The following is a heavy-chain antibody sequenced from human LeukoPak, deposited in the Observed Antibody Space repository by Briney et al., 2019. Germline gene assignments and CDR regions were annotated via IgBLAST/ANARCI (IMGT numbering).Heavy chain of an antibody. D-gene: IGHD2-21*02. CDR1: GFTFSNAW. CDR3: TPAVCGGDCYYDY. J-gene: IGHJ4*02. V-gene: IGHV3-15*01. Sequence: YPGGSLRLSCAASGFTFSNAWMSWVRQAPGKGLEWVGRIKSKTDGGTTDCAAPVKGRFTISRDDSKNTLYLQMNSLKTEDTAVYYCTPAVCGGDCYYDYWGQGTLVTVSS. CDR2: IKSKTDGGTT.